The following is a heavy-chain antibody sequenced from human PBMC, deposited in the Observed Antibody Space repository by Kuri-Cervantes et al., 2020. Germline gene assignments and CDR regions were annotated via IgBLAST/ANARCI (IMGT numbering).Heavy chain of an antibody. Sequence: GESLKISCAASGFTFSSYSMNWVRQAPGKGLEWVSYISSSSSTIYYADSVKGRFTISRDNAKNSLYLQMNSLRDEDTAVYYCASKEYYYDSSGYYTNWYFDLWGRGTLVTVSS. CDR3: ASKEYYYDSSGYYTNWYFDL. V-gene: IGHV3-48*02. J-gene: IGHJ2*01. D-gene: IGHD3-22*01. CDR2: ISSSSSTI. CDR1: GFTFSSYS.